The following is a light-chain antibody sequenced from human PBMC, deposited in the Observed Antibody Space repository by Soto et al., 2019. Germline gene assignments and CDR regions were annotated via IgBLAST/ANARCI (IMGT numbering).Light chain of an antibody. CDR1: DSIDRY. Sequence: DIQMTQSPSSLSAFVGDTVTINCRATDSIDRYLNWYQQKPGQAPSVLITAASTLESGVPSRFSGSGSGTDVTLTINNLQPEEFATYFCQRTYNAPFTFGPGTKV. CDR2: AAS. V-gene: IGKV1-39*01. J-gene: IGKJ3*01. CDR3: QRTYNAPFT.